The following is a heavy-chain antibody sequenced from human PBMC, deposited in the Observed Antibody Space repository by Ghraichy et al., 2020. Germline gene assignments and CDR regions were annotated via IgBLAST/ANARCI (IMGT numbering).Heavy chain of an antibody. CDR2: INSDGSRT. J-gene: IGHJ6*02. V-gene: IGHV3-74*01. CDR1: GFTLSSNW. Sequence: GESLNISCAASGFTLSSNWMHWVRQAPGKGLVWVSRINSDGSRTSYADSAKGRFTISRDTAKNTLYLQVNSLRPEDTAVYYCARGTFGMDVWGQGTTVAVSS. CDR3: ARGTFGMDV.